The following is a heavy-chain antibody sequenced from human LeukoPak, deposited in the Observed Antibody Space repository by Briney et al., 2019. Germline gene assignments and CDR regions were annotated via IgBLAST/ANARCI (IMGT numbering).Heavy chain of an antibody. D-gene: IGHD1-26*01. V-gene: IGHV4-61*02. CDR1: GGSISSGNYY. J-gene: IGHJ4*02. CDR2: IYTRGNT. CDR3: ARSGTYYRTFDF. Sequence: SETLSLTCTVSGGSISSGNYYWSWIRQPAGKGREWIGRIYTRGNTNYNPSLKSRVTVSVDTSKNQFSLKLSSVTATDTAVYYCARSGTYYRTFDFWGQGTLVTVSS.